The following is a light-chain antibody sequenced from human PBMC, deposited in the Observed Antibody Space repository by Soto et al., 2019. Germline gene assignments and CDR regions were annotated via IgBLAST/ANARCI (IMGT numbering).Light chain of an antibody. CDR3: QQRINWPPIT. V-gene: IGKV3-15*01. CDR1: QSVNTN. Sequence: EIVLTQSPGTLSLSPGERATFSCRASQSVNTNLAWYQLKPCHAPRLLVYGASIRATGIPARFSGIGSGTEFTLIISSLQSEDFAVYYCQQRINWPPITFGQGTRLEIK. J-gene: IGKJ5*01. CDR2: GAS.